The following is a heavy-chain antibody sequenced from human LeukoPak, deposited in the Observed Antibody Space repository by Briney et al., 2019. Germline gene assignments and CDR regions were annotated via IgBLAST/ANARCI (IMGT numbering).Heavy chain of an antibody. V-gene: IGHV1-2*02. CDR2: INPNSGGT. J-gene: IGHJ4*02. CDR3: ARWGRWLHRRFDY. D-gene: IGHD5-24*01. CDR1: GYTFTGYY. Sequence: ASVKVSCKASGYTFTGYYTHWVRQAPGQGLECMGWINPNSGGTNYAQKFQGRVTMTRDTSISTAYMELSRLRSDDTAVYYCARWGRWLHRRFDYWGQGTLVTVSS.